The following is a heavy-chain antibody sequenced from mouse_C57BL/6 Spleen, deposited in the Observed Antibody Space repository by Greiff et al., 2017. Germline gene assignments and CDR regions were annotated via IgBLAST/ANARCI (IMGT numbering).Heavy chain of an antibody. CDR1: GFSINSACY. D-gene: IGHD4-1*01. CDR3: ARESREKTGFYAMDY. V-gene: IGHV3-3*01. Sequence: EVQGVESGPSLVRPSQTLSLTCTVTGFSINSACYWFWLRPFPGNKLEYIGYTFYSGITYSNPSLASRTYITSDTAKKQVSMKWSSVNTEDTATYDCARESREKTGFYAMDYWGQGTSVTVSS. CDR2: TFYSGIT. J-gene: IGHJ4*01.